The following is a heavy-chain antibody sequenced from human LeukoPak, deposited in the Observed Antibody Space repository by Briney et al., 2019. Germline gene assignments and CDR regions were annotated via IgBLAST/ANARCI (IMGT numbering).Heavy chain of an antibody. CDR2: ISYDGSNK. Sequence: GGSLRLSCAASGFTFSSYAMHWVRQAPGKGLEWVAVISYDGSNKYYADSVKGRFTISRDNSKNTLYLQMNSLRAEDTAVYYCARCGIGGTGYWRVSAFDIWGQGTMVTVSS. CDR1: GFTFSSYA. V-gene: IGHV3-30-3*01. D-gene: IGHD3/OR15-3a*01. J-gene: IGHJ3*02. CDR3: ARCGIGGTGYWRVSAFDI.